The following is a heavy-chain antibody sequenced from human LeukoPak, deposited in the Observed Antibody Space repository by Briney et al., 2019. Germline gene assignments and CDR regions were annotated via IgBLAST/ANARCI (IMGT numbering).Heavy chain of an antibody. CDR3: ARQKGGPHFDY. J-gene: IGHJ4*02. CDR1: GYTFTSNY. D-gene: IGHD2-15*01. Sequence: ASVKVSCKASGYTFTSNYIHWVRQVPGQGLEWMGWINPNSGGTNYAQKFQGWVTMTRDTSISTAYMELSRLRSDDTAVYYCARQKGGPHFDYWGQGTLVTVSS. CDR2: INPNSGGT. V-gene: IGHV1-2*04.